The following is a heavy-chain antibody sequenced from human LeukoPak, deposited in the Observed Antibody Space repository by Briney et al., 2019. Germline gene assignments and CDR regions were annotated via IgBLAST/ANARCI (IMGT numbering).Heavy chain of an antibody. Sequence: GGSLRLSCAASGFTFSDYYMSWIRQAPGKGLEWVSYISSSGSTIYYADSVKGQFTISRDNAKNSLYLQMNSLRAEDTAVYYCARAAFTSERDYWGQGTLVTVSS. CDR1: GFTFSDYY. D-gene: IGHD3-16*01. J-gene: IGHJ4*02. V-gene: IGHV3-11*04. CDR2: ISSSGSTI. CDR3: ARAAFTSERDY.